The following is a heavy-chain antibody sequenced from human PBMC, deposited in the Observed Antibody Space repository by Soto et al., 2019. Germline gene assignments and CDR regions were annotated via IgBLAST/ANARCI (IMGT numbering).Heavy chain of an antibody. D-gene: IGHD3-16*01. CDR1: GYTFTSSG. CDR2: MNPNSGYT. V-gene: IGHV1-8*02. Sequence: GASVKVSCKASGYTFTSSGISWVRQAPGQGLEWMGRMNPNSGYTAFAQKFQGRVTMTSDTSISTAYMELSSLRPEDTAVYYCTTMMITFGGDSYSGTDVWGQGTTVTVSS. CDR3: TTMMITFGGDSYSGTDV. J-gene: IGHJ6*02.